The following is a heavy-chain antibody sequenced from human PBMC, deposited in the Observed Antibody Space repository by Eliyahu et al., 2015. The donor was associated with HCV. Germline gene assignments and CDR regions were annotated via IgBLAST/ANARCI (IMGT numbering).Heavy chain of an antibody. D-gene: IGHD6-19*01. CDR3: ASGGGGIAVAGTGGWFDP. Sequence: QVQLQESGPGLVKPSETLSLTCTVSGGXISSYYWSWIRQPPGKGLEXVGYXYYSGSXNXNPXLKSRVTISVDXSKNQFSLKLSSVTAADTAVYYCASGGGGIAVAGTGGWFDPWGQGTLVTVSS. V-gene: IGHV4-59*01. CDR1: GGXISSYY. J-gene: IGHJ5*02. CDR2: XYYSGSX.